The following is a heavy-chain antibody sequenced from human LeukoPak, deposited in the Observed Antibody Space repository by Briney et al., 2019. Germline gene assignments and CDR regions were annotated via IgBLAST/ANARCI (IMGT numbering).Heavy chain of an antibody. CDR1: GITLSNYW. J-gene: IGHJ4*02. CDR2: IKQDGSEK. V-gene: IGHV3-7*01. CDR3: ARDILRQLTNAVATIPYYFDY. Sequence: PGGSLRLSCAASGITLSNYWMTWVRQAPGKGLEWVANIKQDGSEKYYVDSVKGRFTISRDNAKNSLYLQMNSLRAEDTAVYYCARDILRQLTNAVATIPYYFDYWGQGTLVTVSS. D-gene: IGHD5-12*01.